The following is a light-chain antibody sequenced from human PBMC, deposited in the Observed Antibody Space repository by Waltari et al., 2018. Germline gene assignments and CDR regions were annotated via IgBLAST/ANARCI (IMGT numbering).Light chain of an antibody. CDR1: SSNIGSNP. J-gene: IGLJ7*01. V-gene: IGLV1-44*01. CDR2: SNN. Sequence: QSVLTQPPSASGTPGLRVPISCSGSSSNIGSNPVNWYQQLPGTAPQLLIYSNNQRPSGVPDRFSGSKSGTATSLAISVLQSEEEADYYCATWDDSLNAAVFGGGTQLSVL. CDR3: ATWDDSLNAAV.